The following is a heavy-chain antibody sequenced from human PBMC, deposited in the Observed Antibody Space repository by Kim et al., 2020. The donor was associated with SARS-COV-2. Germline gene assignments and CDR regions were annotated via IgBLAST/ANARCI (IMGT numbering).Heavy chain of an antibody. CDR1: GYTFTSYA. Sequence: ASVKVSCKASGYTFTSYAMNWVRQAPGQGLEWMGWINTNTGNPTYAQGFTGRFVFSLDTSVSTAYLQISSLKAEDTAVYYCASTAMGYYYYGMDVWGQGTTVTVSS. D-gene: IGHD2-21*02. J-gene: IGHJ6*02. V-gene: IGHV7-4-1*02. CDR2: INTNTGNP. CDR3: ASTAMGYYYYGMDV.